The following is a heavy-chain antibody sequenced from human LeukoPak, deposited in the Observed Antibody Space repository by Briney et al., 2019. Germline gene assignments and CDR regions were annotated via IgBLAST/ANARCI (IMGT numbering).Heavy chain of an antibody. J-gene: IGHJ6*03. V-gene: IGHV4-34*01. CDR3: ARRPVLRYFGRKYYYYYYMDV. Sequence: PSETLSLTCAVYGGSFSGYYWSWLRQPPGKGLEWLGEINHSGSTNYNPSLKSRVTISVDTSKNQFSLKLSSVTAADTAVYYCARRPVLRYFGRKYYYYYYMDVWGKGTTVTISS. CDR1: GGSFSGYY. D-gene: IGHD3-9*01. CDR2: INHSGST.